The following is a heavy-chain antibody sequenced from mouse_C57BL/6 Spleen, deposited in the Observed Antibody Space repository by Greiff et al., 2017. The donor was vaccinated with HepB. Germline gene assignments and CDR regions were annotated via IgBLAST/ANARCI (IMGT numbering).Heavy chain of an antibody. Sequence: VQLQQSGPELVKPGASVKISCKASGFAFSSYWMNWVKQRPGKGLEWIGRIYPGDGDTNYNGKFKGKATLTADKSSSTAYIELSSLTSEDSAVYFCASPAYYNSSRSSFAYWGQGTLVTVSA. J-gene: IGHJ3*01. CDR2: IYPGDGDT. D-gene: IGHD1-1*01. CDR1: GFAFSSYW. V-gene: IGHV1-82*01. CDR3: ASPAYYNSSRSSFAY.